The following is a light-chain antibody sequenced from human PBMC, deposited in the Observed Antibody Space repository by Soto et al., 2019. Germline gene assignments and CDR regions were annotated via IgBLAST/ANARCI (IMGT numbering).Light chain of an antibody. CDR3: QQYNNWPQRT. V-gene: IGKV3-15*01. CDR1: QSVSSN. Sequence: EIVMPQSPATLSVSPGERATLSCRASQSVSSNLAWYQQKPGQAPRLLIYGASTRATGIPARFSGSGSGTEFNLTISSLQSEDFAVYYCQQYNNWPQRTFGQGTKVEIK. J-gene: IGKJ1*01. CDR2: GAS.